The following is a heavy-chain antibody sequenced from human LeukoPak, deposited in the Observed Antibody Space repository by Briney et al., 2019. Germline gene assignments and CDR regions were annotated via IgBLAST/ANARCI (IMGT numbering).Heavy chain of an antibody. CDR1: GFTFSSYA. CDR3: AKDLSPYCSGDCYRNEFYFDY. J-gene: IGHJ4*02. Sequence: GGSLRLSYAASGFTFSSYAMHWVRQAPGKGLEWVAVISYDGSNKYYADSVKGRFTISRDNSKNTLYLQMNSLRAEDTAVYYCAKDLSPYCSGDCYRNEFYFDYWGQGSLVTVSS. V-gene: IGHV3-30-3*01. D-gene: IGHD2-21*02. CDR2: ISYDGSNK.